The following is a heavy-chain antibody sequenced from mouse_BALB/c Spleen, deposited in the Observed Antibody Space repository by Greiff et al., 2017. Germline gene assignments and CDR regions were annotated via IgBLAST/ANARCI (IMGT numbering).Heavy chain of an antibody. J-gene: IGHJ4*01. CDR1: GFTFSDYY. Sequence: EVQRVESGGGLVKPGGSLKLSCAASGFTFSDYYMYWVRQTPEKRLEWVATISDGGSYTYYPDSVKGRFTISRDNAKNNLYLQMSSLKSEDTAMYYCARNLLITTALYAMDYWGQGTSVTVSS. D-gene: IGHD1-2*01. V-gene: IGHV5-4*02. CDR2: ISDGGSYT. CDR3: ARNLLITTALYAMDY.